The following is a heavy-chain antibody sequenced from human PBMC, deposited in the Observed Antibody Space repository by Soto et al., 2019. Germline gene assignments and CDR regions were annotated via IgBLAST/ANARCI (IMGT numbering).Heavy chain of an antibody. CDR1: GGTFSSYA. D-gene: IGHD5-12*01. Sequence: QVQLVQSGAEVKKPGSSVKVSCKASGGTFSSYAISWVRQAPGQGLEWMGGLIPIFGTANYAQKFQGRVTITADESTSTAYMELSSLRSEDTAVYYCARDVAGIVATISVGNWFDPWGQGTLVTVSS. J-gene: IGHJ5*02. CDR2: LIPIFGTA. V-gene: IGHV1-69*01. CDR3: ARDVAGIVATISVGNWFDP.